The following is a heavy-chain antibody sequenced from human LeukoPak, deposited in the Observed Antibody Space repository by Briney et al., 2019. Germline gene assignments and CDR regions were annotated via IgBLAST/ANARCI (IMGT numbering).Heavy chain of an antibody. V-gene: IGHV3-21*01. J-gene: IGHJ4*02. Sequence: GGSLRLSCAASGFTFSSYSMNWVRQAPGKGLEWVSSISSSSSYIYYADSVKGRFTISRDNAKNPLYLQMNSLRAEDTAVYYCARDPMVRGVTDYWGQGTLVTVSS. CDR2: ISSSSSYI. CDR3: ARDPMVRGVTDY. CDR1: GFTFSSYS. D-gene: IGHD3-10*01.